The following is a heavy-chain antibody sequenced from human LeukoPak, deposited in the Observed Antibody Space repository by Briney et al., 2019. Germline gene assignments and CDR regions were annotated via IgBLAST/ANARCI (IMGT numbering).Heavy chain of an antibody. CDR2: MNPNSSNT. CDR1: GYTFTSYD. D-gene: IGHD3-9*01. Sequence: ASVKVSCKASGYTFTSYDINWVRQATGQGLEWMGWMNPNSSNTGYAQKFQGRVTMTRNTSISTAYMELSSLRSEDTAVYYCARAVTVRRYFDWLLPYYYYYMDVWGKGTTVTVSS. V-gene: IGHV1-8*01. CDR3: ARAVTVRRYFDWLLPYYYYYMDV. J-gene: IGHJ6*03.